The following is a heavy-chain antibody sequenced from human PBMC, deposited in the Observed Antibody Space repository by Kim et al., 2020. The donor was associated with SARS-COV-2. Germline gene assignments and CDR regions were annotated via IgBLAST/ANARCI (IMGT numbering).Heavy chain of an antibody. D-gene: IGHD5-12*01. V-gene: IGHV3-9*01. J-gene: IGHJ4*02. CDR3: AKGESGYHRSSRDY. Sequence: AACGKDRFTLSKDNAKNSLYLQMNSLRAEDTALYYCAKGESGYHRSSRDYWGQGTLVTVSS.